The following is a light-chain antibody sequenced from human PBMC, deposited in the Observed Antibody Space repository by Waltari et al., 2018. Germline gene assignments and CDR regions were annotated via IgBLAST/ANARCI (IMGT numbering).Light chain of an antibody. V-gene: IGKV4-1*01. CDR1: RRLLFRSENKNY. Sequence: DIVMTQSPKSLAVSLGGRATIRCQSSRRLLFRSENKNYLAWFQQRPGKSPRLLVSWASTRYSGVPERFVGSGSGTDFTLTINDLRPEYVAVYYCQQFYASWTFGQGTKVEI. J-gene: IGKJ1*01. CDR3: QQFYASWT. CDR2: WAS.